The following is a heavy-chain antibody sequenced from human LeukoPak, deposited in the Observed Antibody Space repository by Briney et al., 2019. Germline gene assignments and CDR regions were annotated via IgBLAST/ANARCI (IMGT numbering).Heavy chain of an antibody. CDR1: GYTFTSYG. V-gene: IGHV1-18*01. Sequence: VSVKVSCKASGYTFTSYGISWVRQAPGQGLEWMGWISGYKGNTNYAQKLQGRVTMTTDTSTSTAYMELRSLRSDDTAVYYCARGYYDSGGYYYYYYGMDVWGQGTTVTVSS. CDR3: ARGYYDSGGYYYYYYGMDV. D-gene: IGHD3-22*01. J-gene: IGHJ6*02. CDR2: ISGYKGNT.